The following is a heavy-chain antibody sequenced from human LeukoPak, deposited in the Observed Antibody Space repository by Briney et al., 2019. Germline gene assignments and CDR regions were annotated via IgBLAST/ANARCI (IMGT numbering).Heavy chain of an antibody. CDR1: GFTFSRYW. CDR2: IQPDGSEK. CDR3: VREYYDYGDGGY. J-gene: IGHJ4*02. V-gene: IGHV3-7*01. D-gene: IGHD4-17*01. Sequence: GGSLRLSCAASGFTFSRYWMSWVRQAPGKGLEWVGNIQPDGSEKYYVDSVKGRFTISRDNAKNSLYLQMNSLSVEDTAVYYCVREYYDYGDGGYWGQGTLVTVSS.